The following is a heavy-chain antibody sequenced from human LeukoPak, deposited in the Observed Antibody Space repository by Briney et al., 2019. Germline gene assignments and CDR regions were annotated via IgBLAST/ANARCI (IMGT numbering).Heavy chain of an antibody. CDR2: INPNSADA. CDR1: GYTFSDYY. D-gene: IGHD6-19*01. V-gene: IGHV1-2*02. Sequence: ASVKVSCKASGYTFSDYYMHWVRQAPGQGLEWMGWINPNSADANYAQKFQGRVTVTRDTSISTVYMELSSLRSEDTAVFYCARVDSSGWYGDPFDYWGREPRSPSPQ. J-gene: IGHJ4*02. CDR3: ARVDSSGWYGDPFDY.